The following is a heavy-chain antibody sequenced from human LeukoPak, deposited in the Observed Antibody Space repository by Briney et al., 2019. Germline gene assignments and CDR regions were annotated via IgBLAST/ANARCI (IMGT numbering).Heavy chain of an antibody. J-gene: IGHJ5*02. CDR1: GFSLSNYA. CDR3: STSGYCSSTSCYFITTSNSFDP. Sequence: HPGGSLRLSCAASGFSLSNYAVHWVRQAPGKGLEWVAVISYDGSNKYYADSVKGRFTISRDNSKNTLYLEMNSLRAEDTAVFFASTSGYCSSTSCYFITTSNSFDPWGQGTLVTVSS. D-gene: IGHD2-2*01. CDR2: ISYDGSNK. V-gene: IGHV3-30*04.